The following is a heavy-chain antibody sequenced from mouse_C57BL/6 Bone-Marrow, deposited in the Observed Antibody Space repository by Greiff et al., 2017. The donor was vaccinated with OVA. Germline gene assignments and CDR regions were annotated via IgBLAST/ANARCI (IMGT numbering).Heavy chain of an antibody. CDR1: GYTFTSYW. CDR3: ARKDWCFAV. J-gene: IGHJ1*03. V-gene: IGHV1-69*01. Sequence: QVQLQQPGAELVMPGASVKLSCKASGYTFTSYWMHWVKQRPGQGLEWIGEIDPSDSYTNYNQKFKGKSTLTVDKSSSTAYMQLSSLTSEDSAVYYCARKDWCFAVWGKGTTVTVSS. CDR2: IDPSDSYT.